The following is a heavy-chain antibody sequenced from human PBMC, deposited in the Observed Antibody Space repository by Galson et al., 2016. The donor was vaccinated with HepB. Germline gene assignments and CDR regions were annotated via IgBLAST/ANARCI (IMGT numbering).Heavy chain of an antibody. Sequence: QSGAEVKKPGESLKISCKASGYSFTTYALHWVRQAPGQRLEWMGWIKGVNGNTKYSPKFQDRVTITRNTSASTVYMELSSLRSEDTAVYYCAADSSSYWGQGTLVTVSS. D-gene: IGHD6-13*01. CDR3: AADSSSY. J-gene: IGHJ4*02. V-gene: IGHV1-3*01. CDR1: GYSFTTYA. CDR2: IKGVNGNT.